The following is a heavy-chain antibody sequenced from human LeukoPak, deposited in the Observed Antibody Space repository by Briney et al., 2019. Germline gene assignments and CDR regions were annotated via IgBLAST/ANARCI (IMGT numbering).Heavy chain of an antibody. CDR3: ARDRLAYCGGDCYSSWFDP. J-gene: IGHJ5*02. D-gene: IGHD2-21*02. Sequence: GASVKVSCKASGCTFSSYAISWVRQAPGQGLEWMGRIIPIFGTANYAQKFQGRVTITTDESTSTAYMELSSLRSEDTAVYYCARDRLAYCGGDCYSSWFDPWGQGTLVTVSS. V-gene: IGHV1-69*05. CDR2: IIPIFGTA. CDR1: GCTFSSYA.